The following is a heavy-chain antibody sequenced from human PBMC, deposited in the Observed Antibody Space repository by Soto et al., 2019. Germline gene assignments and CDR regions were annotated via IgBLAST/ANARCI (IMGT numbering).Heavy chain of an antibody. CDR2: INSGNGDT. CDR1: GYTFSNYP. Sequence: ASVKVSCKASGYTFSNYPIHWVRQAPGQGLEWLGWINSGNGDTKCSQKFQGRVTITWDTSATTTYIELSSLRSEDTAVYYCASGHCSGDCYSDYWGQGTLVTVSS. D-gene: IGHD2-21*02. J-gene: IGHJ4*02. CDR3: ASGHCSGDCYSDY. V-gene: IGHV1-3*04.